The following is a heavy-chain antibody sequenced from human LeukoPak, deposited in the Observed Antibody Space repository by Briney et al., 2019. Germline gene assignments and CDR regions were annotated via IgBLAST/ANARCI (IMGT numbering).Heavy chain of an antibody. CDR1: GGTFSNYA. CDR3: ARGPSHIAVTSYYYYYYMDL. Sequence: GASVKVSCKASGGTFSNYAISWVRQAPGQGLVWMGGIIPIFGTANYAQKFQGRVTITADESTSTAYMELSSLRSEDTAVYYCARGPSHIAVTSYYYYYYMDLWGKGTTVTVSS. D-gene: IGHD6-19*01. CDR2: IIPIFGTA. J-gene: IGHJ6*03. V-gene: IGHV1-69*13.